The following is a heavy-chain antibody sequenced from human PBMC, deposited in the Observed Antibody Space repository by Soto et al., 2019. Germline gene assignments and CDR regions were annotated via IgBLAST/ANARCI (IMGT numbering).Heavy chain of an antibody. J-gene: IGHJ6*03. V-gene: IGHV1-8*01. CDR1: GYTFTSYD. CDR2: MNPNSGNT. Sequence: EASVKVSCKASGYTFTSYDINWVRQATGQGLEWMGWMNPNSGNTGYAQKFQGRVTMTRNTSISTAYMELSSLRSEDTAVYYCARVYSGYDYYYYYYMDVWGKGTTVTVSS. D-gene: IGHD5-12*01. CDR3: ARVYSGYDYYYYYYMDV.